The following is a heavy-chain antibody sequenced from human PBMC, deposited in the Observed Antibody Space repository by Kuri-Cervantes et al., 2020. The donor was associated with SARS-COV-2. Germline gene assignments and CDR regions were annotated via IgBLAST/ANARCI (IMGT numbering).Heavy chain of an antibody. V-gene: IGHV1-18*01. D-gene: IGHD6-6*01. CDR2: ISAYNGNT. J-gene: IGHJ3*02. CDR1: GYTFTSYG. CDR3: AREIHSTSSQAFDI. Sequence: ASVKVSCKASGYTFTSYGISWVRQAPGQGLEWMGWISAYNGNTNYAQKLQGRVTMTTDTSTSTAYMELRSLRSDDTAVYYCAREIHSTSSQAFDIWGQGTMVTVSS.